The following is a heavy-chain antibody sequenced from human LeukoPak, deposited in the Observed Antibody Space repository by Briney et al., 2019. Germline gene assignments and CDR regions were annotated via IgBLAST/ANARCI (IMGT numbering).Heavy chain of an antibody. CDR2: IYHSGST. V-gene: IGHV4-38-2*02. Sequence: SETLSLTCTVSGYSISSGYYWGWIRQPPGKGLEWIGSIYHSGSTNYNPSLKSRVTISVDTSKNQFSLKLSSVTAADTAVYYCARGYYDFWSGYYRGWFDPWGQGTLVTVSS. CDR1: GYSISSGYY. J-gene: IGHJ5*02. CDR3: ARGYYDFWSGYYRGWFDP. D-gene: IGHD3-3*01.